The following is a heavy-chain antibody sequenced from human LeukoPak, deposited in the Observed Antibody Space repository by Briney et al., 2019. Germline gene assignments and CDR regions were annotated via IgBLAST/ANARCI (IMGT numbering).Heavy chain of an antibody. CDR1: GFTFNTNA. V-gene: IGHV3-23*01. D-gene: IGHD5-12*01. J-gene: IGHJ4*02. CDR2: ISGRTGGT. Sequence: PGGSLRLSCAASGFTFNTNAMSWVRQAPGKGLDWVSAISGRTGGTYYADSVKGRFTIPRDNSKSTLYLQMDSLRAEDTAVYYCAKCGNSGCHLIDYWGQGTLVTVSS. CDR3: AKCGNSGCHLIDY.